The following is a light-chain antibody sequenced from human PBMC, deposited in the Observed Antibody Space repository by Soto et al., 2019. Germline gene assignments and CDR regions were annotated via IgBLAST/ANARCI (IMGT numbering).Light chain of an antibody. CDR2: DVS. CDR3: SSYTSSSTSG. J-gene: IGLJ2*01. V-gene: IGLV2-14*01. Sequence: QSVLTQPASVSGSPGQSITISCTGTSSDVGGYNYVSWYQQHPGKAPKLMIYDVSNRPSGVSNRFSGSKSGNTASLTISGLQAEDEADYYCSSYTSSSTSGFGGGTNLTVL. CDR1: SSDVGGYNY.